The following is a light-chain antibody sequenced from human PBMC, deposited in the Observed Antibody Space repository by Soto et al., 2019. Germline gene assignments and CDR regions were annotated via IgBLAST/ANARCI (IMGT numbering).Light chain of an antibody. CDR2: DVS. CDR1: QSIITY. CDR3: QQRSKWPPIT. J-gene: IGKJ5*01. V-gene: IGKV3-11*01. Sequence: EIVLTQSPATLSLSPGERATLSCRASQSIITYLAWYQQKPGQAPRLLIYDVSNRATGIPARFSGSGSGTDFTLTISSLEPEDFAIYYCQQRSKWPPITFGQGTRLEIK.